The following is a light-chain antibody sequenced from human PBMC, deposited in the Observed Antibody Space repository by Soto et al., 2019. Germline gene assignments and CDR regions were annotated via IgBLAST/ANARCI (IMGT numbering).Light chain of an antibody. V-gene: IGKV3-11*01. CDR1: QSVSSY. Sequence: EIVLTQSPATLSLSPGERATLSCRASQSVSSYLAWYQQKPGQAPRLLNYDASNRATGIPARFSGSGSGTDFTLTISSLEPEDFAVYYCHQRSNWPPYTFGQGTKLEIK. CDR3: HQRSNWPPYT. J-gene: IGKJ2*01. CDR2: DAS.